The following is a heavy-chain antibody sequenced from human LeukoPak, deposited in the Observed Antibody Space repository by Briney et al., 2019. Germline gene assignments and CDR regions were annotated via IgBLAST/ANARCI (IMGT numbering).Heavy chain of an antibody. CDR2: IYTSGST. J-gene: IGHJ6*03. D-gene: IGHD6-13*01. Sequence: SETLSLTCTVSGGSISSYYWNWIRQPAGKGLEWIGRIYTSGSTNYNPSLKSRVTMSVDTSKNQFSLKLSSVTAADTAVYYCARVGVSAAGGLYHYYYYMDVWGKGTTVTISS. CDR3: ARVGVSAAGGLYHYYYYMDV. V-gene: IGHV4-4*07. CDR1: GGSISSYY.